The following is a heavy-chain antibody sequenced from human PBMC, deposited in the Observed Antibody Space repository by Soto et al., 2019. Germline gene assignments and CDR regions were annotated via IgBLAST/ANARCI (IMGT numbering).Heavy chain of an antibody. CDR2: IKQDGSEK. V-gene: IGHV3-7*01. Sequence: SLRLSCAASGFTFSIYWMSWVRQAPGKGLEWVANIKQDGSEKYYVDSVKGRFTISRDNAKNSLYLQMNSLRAEDTAAYYCARETYDFWSGSLVYGMDVWGQGTTVTVSS. CDR1: GFTFSIYW. D-gene: IGHD3-3*01. J-gene: IGHJ6*02. CDR3: ARETYDFWSGSLVYGMDV.